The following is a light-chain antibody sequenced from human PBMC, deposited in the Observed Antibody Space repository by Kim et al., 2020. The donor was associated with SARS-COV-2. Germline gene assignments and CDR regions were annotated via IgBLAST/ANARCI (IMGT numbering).Light chain of an antibody. V-gene: IGKV3-11*01. J-gene: IGKJ5*01. CDR3: QQRSLWPIT. Sequence: IMLTQSPDTLSLSPGERATLSCRASQSVSSYLAWYQHKPGQAPRLLIYDVFNRATGIPARFSGSGSGTDFTLTISSLEPEDSAVYYCQQRSLWPITFGQGTRLEIK. CDR2: DVF. CDR1: QSVSSY.